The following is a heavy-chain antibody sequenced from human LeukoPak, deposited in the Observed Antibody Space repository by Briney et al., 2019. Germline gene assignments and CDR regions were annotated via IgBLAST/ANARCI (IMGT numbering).Heavy chain of an antibody. D-gene: IGHD5-18*01. V-gene: IGHV4-34*01. CDR2: INHSGST. Sequence: PSETLSLTCAVYGGSFSGYYWSWIRQPPGKGLEWIGEINHSGSTNYNPSLKSRVTISVDTSKNQFSLKLSSVTAADTAVYYCARGFMDTAMGRIFDYWGQGTLVTVSS. J-gene: IGHJ4*02. CDR1: GGSFSGYY. CDR3: ARGFMDTAMGRIFDY.